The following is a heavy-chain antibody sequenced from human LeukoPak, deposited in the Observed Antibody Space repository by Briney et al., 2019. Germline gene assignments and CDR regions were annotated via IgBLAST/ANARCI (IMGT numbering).Heavy chain of an antibody. J-gene: IGHJ6*04. V-gene: IGHV4-34*01. D-gene: IGHD3-16*02. CDR2: INHSGST. Sequence: SETLSLTCAVYGGSFSGYYWSWIRQPPGKGLEWIGEINHSGSTNYNPSLKSQATISVDTSKNQFYLKLSSVTAADTAVYYCVRVPFYDYVWGSYRYYGMDVWGKGTTVTVSS. CDR1: GGSFSGYY. CDR3: VRVPFYDYVWGSYRYYGMDV.